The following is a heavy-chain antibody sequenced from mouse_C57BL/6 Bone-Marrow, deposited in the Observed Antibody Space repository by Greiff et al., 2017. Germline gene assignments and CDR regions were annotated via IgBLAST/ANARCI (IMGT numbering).Heavy chain of an antibody. V-gene: IGHV1-55*01. CDR2: LDPGSGST. CDR1: GYTFTSSW. J-gene: IGHJ2*01. CDR3: ARITTVVATC. Sequence: VQLQQPGAELVKPGASVKMSCKASGYTFTSSWITWVKQRPGQGLEWIGDLDPGSGSTNYNEKLKSKATLTVDNSSSTASMQLSSLTSEDSAVYYCARITTVVATCWGQGTTLTVSS. D-gene: IGHD1-1*01.